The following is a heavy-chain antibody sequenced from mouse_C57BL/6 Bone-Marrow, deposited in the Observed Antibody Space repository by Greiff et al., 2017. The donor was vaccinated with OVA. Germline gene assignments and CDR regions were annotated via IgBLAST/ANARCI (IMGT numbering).Heavy chain of an antibody. J-gene: IGHJ4*01. Sequence: DVQLVESGPGLVKPSQSLSLTCSVTGYSITSGYYWNWIRQFPGNKLEWMGYISYDGSNNYNPFLKNRISITRDTSKNQFFLKLNSVTTEDTATYYCAREGLLRYPYYYAMDYWGQGTSVTVSS. CDR1: GYSITSGYY. D-gene: IGHD1-1*01. V-gene: IGHV3-6*01. CDR2: ISYDGSN. CDR3: AREGLLRYPYYYAMDY.